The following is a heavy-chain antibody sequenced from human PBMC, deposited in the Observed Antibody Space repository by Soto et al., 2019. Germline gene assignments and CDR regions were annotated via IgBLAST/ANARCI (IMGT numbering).Heavy chain of an antibody. V-gene: IGHV3-30-3*01. CDR3: VARTYDSSGFHF. CDR2: ISYDGSRD. D-gene: IGHD3-22*01. J-gene: IGHJ3*01. Sequence: QVQLVESGGGVVQPGRSLRLSCVASGLTLSGYAMHWVRQAPGKGLEWLTVISYDGSRDYYADSVKGRFTVSRDNSENTLYQQMNSLRHEDTAVYYCVARTYDSSGFHFWGQGTTVTVSS. CDR1: GLTLSGYA.